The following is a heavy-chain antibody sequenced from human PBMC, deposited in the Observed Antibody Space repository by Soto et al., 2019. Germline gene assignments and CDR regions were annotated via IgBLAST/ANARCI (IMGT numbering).Heavy chain of an antibody. Sequence: RASVKVSCKASGYTFTSYGISWVRQAPGQGLEWMGWISAYNGNTNYAQKLQGRVTMTTDTSTSTAYMELRSLRSDDTAVYYCARDVSPDYYDSSGYYPTPGWFDPWGQGTLVTVSS. CDR1: GYTFTSYG. CDR2: ISAYNGNT. D-gene: IGHD3-22*01. V-gene: IGHV1-18*01. CDR3: ARDVSPDYYDSSGYYPTPGWFDP. J-gene: IGHJ5*02.